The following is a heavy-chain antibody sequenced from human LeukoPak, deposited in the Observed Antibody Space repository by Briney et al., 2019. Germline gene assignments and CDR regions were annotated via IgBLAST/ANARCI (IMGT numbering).Heavy chain of an antibody. CDR1: GGSISSYY. J-gene: IGHJ6*02. D-gene: IGHD3-10*01. CDR2: IYYSGST. V-gene: IGHV4-59*01. Sequence: PSETLSLTCTVSGGSISSYYWSWIRQPPGKGLEWIGYIYYSGSTNYNPSLKSRVTISVDTSKNQFSLKLSSVTAADTAVYYCARDGELYDMDVWGQGTTVTVSS. CDR3: ARDGELYDMDV.